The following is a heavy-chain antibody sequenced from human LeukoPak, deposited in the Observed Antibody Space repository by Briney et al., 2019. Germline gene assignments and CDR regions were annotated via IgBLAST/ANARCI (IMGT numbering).Heavy chain of an antibody. V-gene: IGHV7-4-1*02. CDR2: INTNTGNP. Sequence: GASVKVSCKASGYTFTSYAMNWVRQAPGQGLEWMGWINTNTGNPTYAQGFTGRFVFSLDTSVSTAYLQISSLKAEDTAVYYCAREGVLYPPVLSKVDSYYYYGMDVWGQGTTVTVSS. J-gene: IGHJ6*02. CDR3: AREGVLYPPVLSKVDSYYYYGMDV. CDR1: GYTFTSYA. D-gene: IGHD2-2*02.